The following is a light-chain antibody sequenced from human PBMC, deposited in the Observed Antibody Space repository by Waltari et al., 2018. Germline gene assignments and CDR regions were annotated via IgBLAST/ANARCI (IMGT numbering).Light chain of an antibody. V-gene: IGLV6-57*03. CDR1: SGSIASDY. CDR3: QSYDTGSWF. CDR2: EDN. Sequence: NFMLTQPRGVSESPGKTVTISCTRNSGSIASDYVQWFQQRPSSAPTIVTYEDNQRPSGVHDRFSGSKDSSSNSDTLTIAELKTEDEADYYCQSYDTGSWFFGGGTRLTVL. J-gene: IGLJ2*01.